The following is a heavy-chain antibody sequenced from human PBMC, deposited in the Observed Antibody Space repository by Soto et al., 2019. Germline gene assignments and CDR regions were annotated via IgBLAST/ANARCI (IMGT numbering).Heavy chain of an antibody. CDR1: GGSISSGDYY. J-gene: IGHJ4*02. V-gene: IGHV4-30-4*01. Sequence: SETLSLTCTVSGGSISSGDYYWSWIRQPPGKGLEWIGYIYYSGSTYYNPSLKSRVTISVDASKNQFSLKLSSVTAADTAVYYCARDGRRRSSGYYPYWGQGTLVTVSS. CDR2: IYYSGST. CDR3: ARDGRRRSSGYYPY. D-gene: IGHD3-22*01.